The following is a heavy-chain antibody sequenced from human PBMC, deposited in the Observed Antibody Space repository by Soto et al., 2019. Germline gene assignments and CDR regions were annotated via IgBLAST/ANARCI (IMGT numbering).Heavy chain of an antibody. CDR2: IWYDGSNK. CDR1: GFTFSSYG. J-gene: IGHJ6*02. V-gene: IGHV3-33*01. D-gene: IGHD2-2*01. CDR3: ARASAAISPYYGMDV. Sequence: PGGSLRLSCAASGFTFSSYGMHWVRQAPGKGLEWVAVIWYDGSNKYYADSVKGRFTISRDNSKNTLYLQMNSLRAEDTAVYYCARASAAISPYYGMDVWGQGTTVTV.